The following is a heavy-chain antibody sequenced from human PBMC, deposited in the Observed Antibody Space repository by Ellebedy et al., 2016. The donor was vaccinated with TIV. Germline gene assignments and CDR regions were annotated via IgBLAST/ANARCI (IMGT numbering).Heavy chain of an antibody. Sequence: GESLKISXAASGFTFSSYAMSWVRQAPGKGLEWVSAISGSGGSTYYADSVKGRFTISRDNSKNTLYLQMNSLRAEDTAVDYCARDRDYYDSSGYYSYWGQGTLVTVSS. D-gene: IGHD3-22*01. CDR2: ISGSGGST. CDR1: GFTFSSYA. V-gene: IGHV3-23*01. CDR3: ARDRDYYDSSGYYSY. J-gene: IGHJ4*02.